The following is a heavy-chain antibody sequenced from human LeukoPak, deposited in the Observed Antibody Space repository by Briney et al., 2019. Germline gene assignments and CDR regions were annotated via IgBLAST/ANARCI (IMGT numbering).Heavy chain of an antibody. Sequence: SETLSLTCAVYGGSFSGYYWSWIRQPPGKGLEWIGEINHSGSTNYNPSLKSRVTISVDTSKNQFSLKLSSVTAADTAVYYCARVGGRYCSSTSCYFDYWGQGTLVTVSS. CDR1: GGSFSGYY. CDR2: INHSGST. CDR3: ARVGGRYCSSTSCYFDY. V-gene: IGHV4-34*01. D-gene: IGHD2-2*01. J-gene: IGHJ4*02.